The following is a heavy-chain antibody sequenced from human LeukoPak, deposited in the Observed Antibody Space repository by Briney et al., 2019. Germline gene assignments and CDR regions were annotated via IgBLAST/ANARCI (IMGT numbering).Heavy chain of an antibody. J-gene: IGHJ5*02. D-gene: IGHD5-18*01. CDR1: CGSFSGYY. V-gene: IGHV4-34*01. CDR2: IKHSGST. CDR3: ARARGVGGYSYGFPYNWFDP. Sequence: SESLSLTCAVYCGSFSGYYGSWIRQPPGKGLEWNGEIKHSGSTNSNPSLKSRVTISVDTSKNQFSLKLSSVTAADTALYYCARARGVGGYSYGFPYNWFDPWGQGTLVTVSS.